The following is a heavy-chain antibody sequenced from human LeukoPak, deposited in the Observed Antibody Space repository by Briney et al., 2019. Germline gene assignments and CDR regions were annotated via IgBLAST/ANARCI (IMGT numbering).Heavy chain of an antibody. Sequence: SETLSLTCTVPGGSLSSGNYYWSWIRQPPGKGLEWIAYIYYSGSTNYNPSLKSRVTISVDTSKNQFSLKLSSVTAADTAVYYCARDDYFNIGGYSGLDCWGQGTLVTVSS. CDR1: GGSLSSGNYY. CDR2: IYYSGST. D-gene: IGHD4-23*01. J-gene: IGHJ4*02. CDR3: ARDDYFNIGGYSGLDC. V-gene: IGHV4-61*01.